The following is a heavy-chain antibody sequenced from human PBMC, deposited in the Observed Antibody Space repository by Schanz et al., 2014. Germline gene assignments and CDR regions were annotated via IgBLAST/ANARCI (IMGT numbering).Heavy chain of an antibody. Sequence: EVQLLESGGGLVQPGGSLRLSCAASGFTFSSYAMSWVRQAPGKGLEWVSAISGGGGTTYYADSVKGRFTISRDNAKNSLYLQMNSLRAGDTAVYYCARPPHDSSGYYPFDDWGQGTLVTVSS. J-gene: IGHJ4*02. CDR3: ARPPHDSSGYYPFDD. V-gene: IGHV3-23*01. CDR2: ISGGGGTT. D-gene: IGHD3-22*01. CDR1: GFTFSSYA.